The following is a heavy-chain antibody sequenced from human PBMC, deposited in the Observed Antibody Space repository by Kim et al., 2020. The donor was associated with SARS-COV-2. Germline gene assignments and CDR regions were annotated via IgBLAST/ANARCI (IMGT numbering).Heavy chain of an antibody. Sequence: SETLSLTCTVSGGSISSSSYYWGWIRQPPGKGLEWIGSIYYSGSTYYNPSLKSRVTISVDTSKNQFSLKLSSVTAADTAVYYCARRAVADPFDYWGQGT. D-gene: IGHD6-19*01. V-gene: IGHV4-39*01. CDR1: GGSISSSSYY. CDR3: ARRAVADPFDY. CDR2: IYYSGST. J-gene: IGHJ4*02.